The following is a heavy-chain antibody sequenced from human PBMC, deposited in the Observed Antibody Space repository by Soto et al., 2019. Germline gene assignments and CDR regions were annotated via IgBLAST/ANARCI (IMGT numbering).Heavy chain of an antibody. D-gene: IGHD6-19*01. CDR2: IWYDGSNK. J-gene: IGHJ4*02. V-gene: IGHV3-33*01. Sequence: QVQLVESGGGVVQPGRSLRLSCAASGFTFSSYGMHWVRQAPGKGLEWVAVIWYDGSNKYYADSVKGRFTISRDNSKNTLYLQMNSLRAEDTAVYYCARDLAVAGQGSYFDYWGQGTLVTVSS. CDR1: GFTFSSYG. CDR3: ARDLAVAGQGSYFDY.